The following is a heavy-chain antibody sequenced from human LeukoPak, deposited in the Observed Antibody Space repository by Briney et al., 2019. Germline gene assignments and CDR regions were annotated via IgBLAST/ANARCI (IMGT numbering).Heavy chain of an antibody. Sequence: GASVRLSGKASEGTFSSYAISWLRQAPGQGLEWMGGLIPIFGTATYAKKFQGRVTIPTEESTRTAYMELNSLTSEDRAVYYCARQGRGGSEYWGQGTLVTVSS. J-gene: IGHJ4*02. CDR3: ARQGRGGSEY. V-gene: IGHV1-69*05. CDR1: EGTFSSYA. CDR2: LIPIFGTA. D-gene: IGHD2-15*01.